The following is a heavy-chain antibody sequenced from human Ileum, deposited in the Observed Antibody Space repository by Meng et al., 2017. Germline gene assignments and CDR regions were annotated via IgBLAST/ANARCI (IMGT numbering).Heavy chain of an antibody. Sequence: GESLKISCAASGFTFSSYSMSWVRQAPGKGLEWVSAISGSGGSTYYADSVKGRFTISRDNSKNMLYLQMNSLRAEDTAVYYCAKDGLGSYGRRGNFDYWGQGTLVTVSS. CDR1: GFTFSSYS. J-gene: IGHJ4*02. CDR2: ISGSGGST. V-gene: IGHV3-23*01. D-gene: IGHD5-18*01. CDR3: AKDGLGSYGRRGNFDY.